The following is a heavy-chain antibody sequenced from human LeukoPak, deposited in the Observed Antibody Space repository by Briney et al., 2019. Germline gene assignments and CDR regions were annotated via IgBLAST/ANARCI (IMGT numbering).Heavy chain of an antibody. CDR2: ISAHNDNT. CDR3: ARDGYFDL. J-gene: IGHJ2*01. Sequence: ASVKVSCKASGYTFTTHGIAWVRQAPGQGLEWMGWISAHNDNTNYAQSLQGRVTMTTDTSTNTAYMELRSLRSDDTAVYYCARDGYFDLWGRGTLVTVSS. CDR1: GYTFTTHG. V-gene: IGHV1-18*01.